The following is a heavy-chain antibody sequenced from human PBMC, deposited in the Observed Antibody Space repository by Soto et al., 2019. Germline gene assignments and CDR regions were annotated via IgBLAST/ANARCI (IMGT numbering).Heavy chain of an antibody. CDR2: IIPIFGTA. Sequence: QVQLVQSGAEVKKPGSSVKVSCKASGGTFSSYAISWVRQAPGQGLEWMGGIIPIFGTANYAQKFQGRVTIPADKSTSKAYRGRSSLRSEDTAVYYWGRDPGGVETAMDDYGGQETLVTVS. CDR3: GRDPGGVETAMDDY. CDR1: GGTFSSYA. V-gene: IGHV1-69*14. D-gene: IGHD5-18*01. J-gene: IGHJ4*02.